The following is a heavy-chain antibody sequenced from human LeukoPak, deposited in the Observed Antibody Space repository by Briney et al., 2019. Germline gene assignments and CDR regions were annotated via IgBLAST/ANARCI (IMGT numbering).Heavy chain of an antibody. CDR1: GYTFTSYD. CDR2: MNPNSGNT. J-gene: IGHJ4*02. CDR3: ARGRDSSGWYGY. Sequence: ASVKVSCKASGYTFTSYDINWMRHATGQGLEWMGWMNPNSGNTGYAKKFQGRATITRNTSISTAYMELSSLRSEDTAVYYCARGRDSSGWYGYWGQGTLVTVSS. V-gene: IGHV1-8*03. D-gene: IGHD6-19*01.